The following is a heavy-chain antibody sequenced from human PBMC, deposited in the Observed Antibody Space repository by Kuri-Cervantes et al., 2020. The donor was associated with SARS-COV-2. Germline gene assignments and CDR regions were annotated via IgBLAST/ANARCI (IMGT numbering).Heavy chain of an antibody. Sequence: LSLTCAASGFTFSSYEMNWVRQAPGKGLEWVSYISSSGSTIYFADSVKGRFTISRDNAKKSLYLQMNSLRDEDTAVYYCARVDPPLIDSSGLTGIDYWGQGTLVTVSS. CDR2: ISSSGSTI. CDR3: ARVDPPLIDSSGLTGIDY. CDR1: GFTFSSYE. D-gene: IGHD6-19*01. V-gene: IGHV3-48*03. J-gene: IGHJ4*02.